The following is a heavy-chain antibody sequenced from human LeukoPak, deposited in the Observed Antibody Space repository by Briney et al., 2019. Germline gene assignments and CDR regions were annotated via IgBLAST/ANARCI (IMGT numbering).Heavy chain of an antibody. CDR1: GGSISSGSYF. Sequence: PSETLSLTCTVSGGSISSGSYFWSWIPQHPGQGLEWIAHIYHGGSTHDNPSLSGRVAISLDSSANRFTLRLSSLTAADTPVYFCARATHYSASTGGPYTDVWGQGTTVTVSS. V-gene: IGHV4-31*03. D-gene: IGHD3-22*01. CDR2: IYHGGST. CDR3: ARATHYSASTGGPYTDV. J-gene: IGHJ6*03.